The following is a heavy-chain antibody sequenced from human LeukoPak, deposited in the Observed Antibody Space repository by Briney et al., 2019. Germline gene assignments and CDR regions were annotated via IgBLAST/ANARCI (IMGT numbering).Heavy chain of an antibody. CDR2: ISRGGDTT. CDR3: AKRGSTNGSHQGGFYY. CDR1: GFTFRGFA. D-gene: IGHD2-8*01. Sequence: GVSLRPSCAASGFTFRGFAMTWVRQAPGRGLEWVSSISRGGDTTYHADSVGARSPISRHNPKHTLSLKIHSVRPEHTAVHLYAKRGSTNGSHQGGFYYWGQGTLVSVSS. V-gene: IGHV3-23*01. J-gene: IGHJ4*02.